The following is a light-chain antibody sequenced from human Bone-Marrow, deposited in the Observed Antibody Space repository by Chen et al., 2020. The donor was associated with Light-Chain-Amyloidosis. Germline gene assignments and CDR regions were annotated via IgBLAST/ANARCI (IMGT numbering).Light chain of an antibody. CDR1: NSNLGINY. CDR3: ATWDSSLTVWM. CDR2: KDN. Sequence: QSVLTQPPSVSAAPGQKVTISCSGSNSNLGINYVSWYQKLQGTSPKLLVYKDNQRPSESPDRFSGSKSGTSATLGVAGLQTENEADYYCATWDSSLTVWMFGGGTKLTGL. J-gene: IGLJ3*02. V-gene: IGLV1-51*02.